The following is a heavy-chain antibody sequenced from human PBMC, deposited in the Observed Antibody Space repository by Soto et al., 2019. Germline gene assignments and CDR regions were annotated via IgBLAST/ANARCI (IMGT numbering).Heavy chain of an antibody. D-gene: IGHD6-13*01. Sequence: ASVKVSFKASGGTFSSYAISWVRQAPGQGLEWMGGIIPIFGTANYAQKFQGRVTITADESTSTAYMELSSLRSEDTAVYYCARGVAAAALGVWFDPWGQGTLVTVSS. V-gene: IGHV1-69*13. CDR1: GGTFSSYA. CDR3: ARGVAAAALGVWFDP. CDR2: IIPIFGTA. J-gene: IGHJ5*02.